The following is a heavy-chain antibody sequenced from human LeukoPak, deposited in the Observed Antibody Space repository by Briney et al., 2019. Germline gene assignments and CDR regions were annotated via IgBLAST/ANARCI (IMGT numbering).Heavy chain of an antibody. J-gene: IGHJ4*02. D-gene: IGHD2-2*01. V-gene: IGHV3-30-3*02. CDR2: ISYDGSNK. CDR1: GFTFSSYA. CDR3: AKHVGYCSSNSCYFDY. Sequence: GGSLRLSCAASGFTFSSYAMHWVRQAPGKGLEWVAVISYDGSNKYYADSVKGRFTISRDNSKNTLYLQMNSLRAEDTAVYYCAKHVGYCSSNSCYFDYWGQGTLVTVSS.